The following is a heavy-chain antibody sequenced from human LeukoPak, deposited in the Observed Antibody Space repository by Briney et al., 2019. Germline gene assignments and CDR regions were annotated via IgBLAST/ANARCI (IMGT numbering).Heavy chain of an antibody. V-gene: IGHV4-4*07. J-gene: IGHJ4*02. CDR2: IYTSGST. CDR3: ARLGSGAGRWDFDY. D-gene: IGHD4-23*01. CDR1: GGSISSYY. Sequence: SETLSLTCTVSGGSISSYYWSWIRQPAGKGLEWIGRIYTSGSTNYNPSLKSRVTISVDTSKNQFSLKLSSVTAADTAVYYCARLGSGAGRWDFDYWGQGTLVTVSS.